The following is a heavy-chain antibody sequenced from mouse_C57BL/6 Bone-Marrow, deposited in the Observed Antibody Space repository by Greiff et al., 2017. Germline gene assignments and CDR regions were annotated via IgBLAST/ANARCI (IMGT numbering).Heavy chain of an antibody. Sequence: QVQLQQPGAELVKPGASVKMSCKASGYTFTSYWITWVKQRPGQGLEWIGDIYPGSGSTNYNEKFKSKATLTVDTSSSTAYMQLSSLTPEDSAVYYYASSYYGSSRGYFDVCGSGTTVTVTS. J-gene: IGHJ1*01. CDR1: GYTFTSYW. D-gene: IGHD1-1*01. V-gene: IGHV1-55*01. CDR3: ASSYYGSSRGYFDV. CDR2: IYPGSGST.